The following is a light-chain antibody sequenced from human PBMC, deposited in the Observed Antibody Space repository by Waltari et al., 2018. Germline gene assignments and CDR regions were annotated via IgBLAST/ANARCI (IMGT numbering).Light chain of an antibody. CDR3: QQYYSPPPLFT. J-gene: IGKJ3*01. V-gene: IGKV4-1*01. CDR2: WAS. Sequence: DIVMTQSPDSSAVSLGEWATLNCNLSQSLVYGSNNKNYLAWYQQKPGQPPKLLIYWASSRESGVPDRFSGSGSGTDFTLTISSLQAEDVAVYYCQQYYSPPPLFTFGPGTKVDIK. CDR1: QSLVYGSNNKNY.